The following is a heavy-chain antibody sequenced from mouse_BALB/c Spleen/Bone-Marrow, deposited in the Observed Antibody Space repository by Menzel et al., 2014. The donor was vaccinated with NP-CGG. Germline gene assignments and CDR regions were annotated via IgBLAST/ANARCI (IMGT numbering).Heavy chain of an antibody. J-gene: IGHJ4*01. Sequence: VQLQQSGAELVRPGVSVKISCKGSGYTFTDYAVHWVKQSHTKSLEWIGLISSYYGDATYNQKFKGKATMTVDKSSSTAFLELARLTSEDSAIYYCARSGKVRNAMDYWGQVTSVTVSS. CDR2: ISSYYGDA. V-gene: IGHV1-67*01. CDR1: GYTFTDYA. CDR3: ARSGKVRNAMDY. D-gene: IGHD2-14*01.